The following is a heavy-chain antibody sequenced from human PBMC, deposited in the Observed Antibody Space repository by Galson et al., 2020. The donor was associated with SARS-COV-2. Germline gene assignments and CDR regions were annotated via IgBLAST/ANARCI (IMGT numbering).Heavy chain of an antibody. D-gene: IGHD3-10*01. V-gene: IGHV3-30*18. CDR3: AKDLTVGSGSYYNGYFDY. CDR2: ISYDGSNK. CDR1: GFTFSSYG. J-gene: IGHJ4*02. Sequence: TGGSLRLSCAASGFTFSSYGMHWVRQAPGKGLECVAVISYDGSNKYYADSVKGRFTISRDNSKNTLYLQMNSLRAEDTAVYYCAKDLTVGSGSYYNGYFDYWGQGTLVTVSS.